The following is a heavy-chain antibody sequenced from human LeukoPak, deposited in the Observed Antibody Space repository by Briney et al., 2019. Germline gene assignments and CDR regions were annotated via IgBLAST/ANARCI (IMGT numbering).Heavy chain of an antibody. V-gene: IGHV4-4*07. CDR1: GDSIRRYY. D-gene: IGHD4-17*01. CDR3: ARSAPSVTSYYFDS. J-gene: IGHJ4*02. Sequence: SETLSLTCTVSGDSIRRYYWSWIRQPAGKGLEWIGRFYTIGSTNYNPSLKSRVTMSLDTSKNQFSLTLNSVTAADTAVYYCARSAPSVTSYYFDSWGQGTLVTVSS. CDR2: FYTIGST.